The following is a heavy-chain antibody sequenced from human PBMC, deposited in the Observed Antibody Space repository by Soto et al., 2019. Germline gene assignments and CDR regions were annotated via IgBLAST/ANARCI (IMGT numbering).Heavy chain of an antibody. CDR1: GYTVTSCG. CDR3: ARDIAAAGTLDY. CDR2: INAGNGNT. V-gene: IGHV1-3*01. D-gene: IGHD6-13*01. Sequence: VSVKVSCKASGYTVTSCGVSWVRQAPGQGLEWMGWINAGNGNTKYSQKFQGRVTITRDTSASTAYMELSSLRSEDTAVHYCARDIAAAGTLDYWGQGTLVRVSS. J-gene: IGHJ4*02.